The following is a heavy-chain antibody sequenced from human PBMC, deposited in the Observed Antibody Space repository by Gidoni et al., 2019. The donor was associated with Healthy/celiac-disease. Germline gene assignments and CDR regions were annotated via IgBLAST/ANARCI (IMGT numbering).Heavy chain of an antibody. CDR3: ARDLVGTVRGVLVTAIRDYYYGMDV. Sequence: QVQLVESGGGVVQPGRSLRLSCAASGFTFSSYAMHWVRQAQGKGLEWVAVISYDGSNKYYADSVKGRFTISRDNSKNTLYLQMNSLRAEDTAVYYCARDLVGTVRGVLVTAIRDYYYGMDVWGQGTTVTVSS. CDR1: GFTFSSYA. D-gene: IGHD2-21*02. J-gene: IGHJ6*02. V-gene: IGHV3-30-3*01. CDR2: ISYDGSNK.